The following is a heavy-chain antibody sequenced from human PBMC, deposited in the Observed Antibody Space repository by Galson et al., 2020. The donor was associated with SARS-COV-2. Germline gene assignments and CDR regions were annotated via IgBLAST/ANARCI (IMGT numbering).Heavy chain of an antibody. CDR2: INHSGST. Sequence: SETLSLTCAAFGGSFSGYYWSWIRQSPGKGLEWIGEINHSGSTNYNPSLESRLTISIDTHKNQFSLKLRSVTAADTAIYYCARGFLGTSGGHYWGQGTLVTVSS. CDR3: ARGFLGTSGGHY. J-gene: IGHJ4*02. D-gene: IGHD3-10*01. V-gene: IGHV4-34*01. CDR1: GGSFSGYY.